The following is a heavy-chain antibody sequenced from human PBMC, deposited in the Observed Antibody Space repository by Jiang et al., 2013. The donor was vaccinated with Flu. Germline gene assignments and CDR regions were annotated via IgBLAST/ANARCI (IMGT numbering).Heavy chain of an antibody. Sequence: KPTQTLTLTCTFSGFSLSSSREAVGWIRQPPGKALEWLALIYWDDDKRYRPSLKSRLTISKDTSKNXVVLTLTNMDPVDTATYYCAHRNIIDGHRGGSFDYWGQGTLVTVSS. D-gene: IGHD1-26*01. J-gene: IGHJ4*02. V-gene: IGHV2-5*02. CDR3: AHRNIIDGHRGGSFDY. CDR1: GFSLSSSREA. CDR2: IYWDDDK.